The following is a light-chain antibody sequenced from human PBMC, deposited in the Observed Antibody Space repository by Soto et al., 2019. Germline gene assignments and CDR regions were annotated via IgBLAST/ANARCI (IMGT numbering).Light chain of an antibody. CDR3: KHYISYCK. J-gene: IGKJ1*01. CDR1: QSISSW. CDR2: DAS. V-gene: IGKV1-5*01. Sequence: DIQMTQSPSTLSASVGDRVTITCRSSQSISSWLAWYQQKPGKAPKLLIYDASSLESGVPSRFSGSGSGTEFTLTISSLQPDDFAPYYCKHYISYCKFSQGTKGDI.